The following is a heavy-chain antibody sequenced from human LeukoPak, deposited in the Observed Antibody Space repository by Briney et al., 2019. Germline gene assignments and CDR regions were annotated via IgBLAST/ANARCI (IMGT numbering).Heavy chain of an antibody. D-gene: IGHD5-18*01. V-gene: IGHV4-4*02. CDR2: IHHSGKT. CDR3: ARAPDTAIPYYYMDV. CDR1: GDSISSINW. Sequence: SGTLSLTCAVSGDSISSINWWTWVRLSPKKGLEWIGEIHHSGKTNYNPSLKSRVNISLDKSKNHFSLRVNSVVAADTAIYYCARAPDTAIPYYYMDVWGKGTTVTVSS. J-gene: IGHJ6*03.